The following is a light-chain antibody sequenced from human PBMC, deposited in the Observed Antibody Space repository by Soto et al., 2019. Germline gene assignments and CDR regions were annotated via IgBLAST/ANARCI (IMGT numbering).Light chain of an antibody. J-gene: IGLJ1*01. CDR2: DVS. V-gene: IGLV2-14*01. CDR1: SSDVGGYNY. CDR3: SSLTSNTTLV. Sequence: QSVLTQPASVSGSPGQSITIFCTGTSSDVGGYNYVSWYQQHPGKAPKLMIYDVSNRPSGVSNRFSGSKSGNTASLTISGLQTEDEADYYCSSLTSNTTLVFGTGTKLTVL.